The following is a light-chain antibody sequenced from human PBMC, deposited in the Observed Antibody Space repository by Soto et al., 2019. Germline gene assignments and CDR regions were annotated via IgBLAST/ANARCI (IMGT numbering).Light chain of an antibody. CDR1: QSVSSS. CDR3: QQYNNWWA. J-gene: IGKJ1*01. V-gene: IGKV3-15*01. Sequence: EIVMTQSPATLSVSPGERATLSCRASQSVSSSLAWYQQKPGQAPRLLIYGASTRATGIPARFSGSGSGTEFTLTISSLQSEDFAGYYCQQYNNWWAFGQGTKVEIK. CDR2: GAS.